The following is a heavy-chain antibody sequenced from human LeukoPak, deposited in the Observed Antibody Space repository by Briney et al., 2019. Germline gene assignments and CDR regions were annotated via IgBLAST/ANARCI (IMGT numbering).Heavy chain of an antibody. V-gene: IGHV1-69*13. J-gene: IGHJ5*02. Sequence: SVKVSCKASGGTFSSYAISWVRQAPGQGLEWMGGIIPIFGTADYAQKFQGRVTITADESTSTAYMELSSLRSEDTAVYYCARDGINFWSGYGGYWFDPWGQGTLVTVSS. CDR3: ARDGINFWSGYGGYWFDP. CDR1: GGTFSSYA. D-gene: IGHD3-3*01. CDR2: IIPIFGTA.